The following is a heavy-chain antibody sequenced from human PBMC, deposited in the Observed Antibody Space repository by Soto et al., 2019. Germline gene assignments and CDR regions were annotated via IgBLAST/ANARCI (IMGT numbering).Heavy chain of an antibody. Sequence: SETLSLTCTVSGGSISSSYCYWGWLRQTPGKGLEFIGSMYYSGSTYYNPSLKRRVTISVDTSKNQFSLKLTSVTAADTAVYYCARGLYDIVVVVAATRGAFDIWGQGKIVTVSS. CDR3: ARGLYDIVVVVAATRGAFDI. D-gene: IGHD2-15*01. V-gene: IGHV4-39*01. CDR1: GGSISSSYCY. CDR2: MYYSGST. J-gene: IGHJ3*02.